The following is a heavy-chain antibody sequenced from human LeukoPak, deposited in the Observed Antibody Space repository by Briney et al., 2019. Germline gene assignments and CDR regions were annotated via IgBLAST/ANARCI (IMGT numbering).Heavy chain of an antibody. J-gene: IGHJ6*02. Sequence: GGALRLSYAAPGFTGRRKYMSWVRPAPGKGLEGVSVIYSGGSTYYADSVKGRFTISRDNSKNTLYLQMNSLRAEDTAVYYCARKNSNYYYGMDVWGQGTTVTVSS. CDR3: ARKNSNYYYGMDV. CDR1: GFTGRRKY. CDR2: IYSGGST. V-gene: IGHV3-53*01. D-gene: IGHD1-7*01.